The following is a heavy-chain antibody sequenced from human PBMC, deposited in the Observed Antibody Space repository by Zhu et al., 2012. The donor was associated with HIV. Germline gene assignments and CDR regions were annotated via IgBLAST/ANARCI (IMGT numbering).Heavy chain of an antibody. Sequence: QVQLQESGPGLVKPSETLSLTCTVSGGSISSYYWTWIRQPPGKGLEWIGYIYTSGNTNYNPSLKSRVTISVDTSKNQFSLKLSSVTAADTAVYYCARDRGIAVAGSYYYGMDVVGPRDHGHRLL. J-gene: IGHJ6*02. CDR3: ARDRGIAVAGSYYYGMDV. CDR2: IYTSGNT. V-gene: IGHV4-4*09. D-gene: IGHD6-19*01. CDR1: GGSISSYY.